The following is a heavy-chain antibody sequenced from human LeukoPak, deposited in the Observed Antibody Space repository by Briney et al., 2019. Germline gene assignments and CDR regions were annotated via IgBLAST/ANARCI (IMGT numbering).Heavy chain of an antibody. CDR1: GYTFTSYD. CDR3: AREVTTVTTDPHYYYYGMDV. D-gene: IGHD4-17*01. CDR2: MNPNSGNT. V-gene: IGHV1-8*01. J-gene: IGHJ6*02. Sequence: ASVKVSCKASGYTFTSYDINWVRQATGQGLEWMGWMNPNSGNTGYAQKFQGRVTMTRNTSISTAYMELSSLRSEDTAVYYCAREVTTVTTDPHYYYYGMDVWGQGTTVTVSS.